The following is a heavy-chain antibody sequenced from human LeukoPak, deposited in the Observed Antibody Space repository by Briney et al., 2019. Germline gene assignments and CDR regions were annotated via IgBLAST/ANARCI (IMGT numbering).Heavy chain of an antibody. V-gene: IGHV3-30-3*01. J-gene: IGHJ4*02. CDR2: ISYDGSNK. Sequence: GGSLRLSCAASGFTFSSYAMQWVRQAPGKGLEWVAVISYDGSNKYYADSVKGRFTISRDNSKNTLYLQMNSLRAEDTAVYYCAREIAAAGSEFDYWGQGTLVTVSS. D-gene: IGHD6-13*01. CDR1: GFTFSSYA. CDR3: AREIAAAGSEFDY.